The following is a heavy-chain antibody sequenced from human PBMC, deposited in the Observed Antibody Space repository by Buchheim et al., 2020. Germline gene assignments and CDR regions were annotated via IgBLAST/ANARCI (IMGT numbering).Heavy chain of an antibody. J-gene: IGHJ5*02. CDR1: GFTFSSYD. V-gene: IGHV3-13*04. CDR3: ARGGGWCSSTSCYMAGNWFDP. D-gene: IGHD2-2*02. Sequence: EVQLLESGGGLVQPGGSLRLSCAASGFTFSSYDMHWVRQATGKGLEWVSAIGTAGDTYYPGSVKGRFTISRENAKNSLYLQMNSLRAGDTAVYYCARGGGWCSSTSCYMAGNWFDPWGQGTL. CDR2: IGTAGDT.